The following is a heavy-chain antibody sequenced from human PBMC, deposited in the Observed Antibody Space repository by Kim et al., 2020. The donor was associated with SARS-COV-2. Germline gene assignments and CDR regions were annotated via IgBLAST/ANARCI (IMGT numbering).Heavy chain of an antibody. CDR3: ARDSGSYYTAYYYYYYGMDV. Sequence: SVKVSCKASGGTFSSYAISWVRQAPGQGLEWMGGIIPIFGTANYAQKFQGRVTITADESTSTAYMELSSLRSEDTAVYYCARDSGSYYTAYYYYYYGMDVWGQGTTVTVSS. D-gene: IGHD1-26*01. CDR1: GGTFSSYA. CDR2: IIPIFGTA. V-gene: IGHV1-69*13. J-gene: IGHJ6*02.